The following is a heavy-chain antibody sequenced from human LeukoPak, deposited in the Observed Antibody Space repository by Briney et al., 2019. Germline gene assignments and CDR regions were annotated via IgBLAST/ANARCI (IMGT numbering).Heavy chain of an antibody. D-gene: IGHD1-26*01. Sequence: PGGSLRLSCAASGFTFSSYGMHWVRQAPGKGLEWAAFIRYDGSNKYYADSVKGRFTISRDNSKNTLYLQMNSLRAEDTAVYYCAKDSWEVGATSEIDYWGQGTLVTVSS. CDR1: GFTFSSYG. CDR3: AKDSWEVGATSEIDY. V-gene: IGHV3-30*02. J-gene: IGHJ4*02. CDR2: IRYDGSNK.